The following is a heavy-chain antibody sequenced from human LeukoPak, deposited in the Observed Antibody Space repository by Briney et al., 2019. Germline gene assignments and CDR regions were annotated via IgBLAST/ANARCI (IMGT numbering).Heavy chain of an antibody. CDR3: ARVFSAGGGFFDY. J-gene: IGHJ4*02. V-gene: IGHV3-23*01. CDR2: ISGSGGST. D-gene: IGHD3-16*01. CDR1: GFTFSSYG. Sequence: GGSLRLSCAASGFTFSSYGMSWVRQAPGKGLEWVSAISGSGGSTYYADSVKGRFTISRDNSKNTLYLQMKSLRAEDTAVYYCARVFSAGGGFFDYWGQGTLATLSS.